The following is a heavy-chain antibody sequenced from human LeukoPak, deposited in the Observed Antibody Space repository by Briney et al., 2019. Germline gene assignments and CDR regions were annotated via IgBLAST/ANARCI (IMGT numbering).Heavy chain of an antibody. CDR1: GYSFTSYW. D-gene: IGHD3-10*01. Sequence: GESLKISCKGPGYSFTSYWIGWVRQMPGKGLEWMGIIYPGDSDTRYSPSFQGQVTISADKSISTAYLQWSSLKASDTAMYYCARDAPLVRGVIYYFDHWGQGTLVTVSS. CDR3: ARDAPLVRGVIYYFDH. V-gene: IGHV5-51*01. J-gene: IGHJ4*02. CDR2: IYPGDSDT.